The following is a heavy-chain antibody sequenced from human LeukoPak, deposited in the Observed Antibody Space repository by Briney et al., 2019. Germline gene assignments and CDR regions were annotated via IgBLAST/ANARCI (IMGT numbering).Heavy chain of an antibody. CDR1: GFTLSTYW. CDR3: ARTTYGDY. V-gene: IGHV3-7*02. J-gene: IGHJ4*02. CDR2: VKPDGSEK. D-gene: IGHD1-1*01. Sequence: AGGSLRLSCAASGFTLSTYWMTWVRQAPRKGLEWVAAVKPDGSEKNYVDSVKGRFTISRDNAKNSLYLQLSSLRAEDTAVYYCARTTYGDYWGQGTLVTVSS.